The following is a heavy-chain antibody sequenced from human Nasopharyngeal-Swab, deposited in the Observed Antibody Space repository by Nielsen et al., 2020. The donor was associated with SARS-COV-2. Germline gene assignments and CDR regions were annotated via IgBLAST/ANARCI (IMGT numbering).Heavy chain of an antibody. D-gene: IGHD6-13*01. J-gene: IGHJ6*02. CDR3: AKDISQTGAAAGPYYYGMDV. Sequence: SLNISCAASGFTFSSCAMHWVRQAPGKGLEWVSGIRWISGSIGYADSVQGRFTISRDNANNSLYLQMNSLRTEDTALYYCAKDISQTGAAAGPYYYGMDVWGQGTTVTVSS. CDR2: IRWISGSI. V-gene: IGHV3-9*01. CDR1: GFTFSSCA.